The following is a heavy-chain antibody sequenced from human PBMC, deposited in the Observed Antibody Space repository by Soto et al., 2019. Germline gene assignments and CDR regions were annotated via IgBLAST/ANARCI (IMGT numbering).Heavy chain of an antibody. D-gene: IGHD2-2*01. J-gene: IGHJ6*02. CDR1: GFTFSSYA. V-gene: IGHV3-30-3*01. CDR3: ARSIDTRSLYYYYAVDV. CDR2: ISYDGNNK. Sequence: QVQLVESGGGVVQPGRSLRLSCAASGFTFSSYAMHWVRQAPGKGLEWVAVISYDGNNKYYADSVKGRFTISRDNSKNTLFLQMNSLRAEDTAVYFCARSIDTRSLYYYYAVDVWGQGTTVTVSS.